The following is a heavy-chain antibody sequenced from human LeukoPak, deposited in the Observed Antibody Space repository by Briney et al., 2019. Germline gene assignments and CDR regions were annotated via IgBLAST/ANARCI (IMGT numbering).Heavy chain of an antibody. Sequence: PGGSLRLSCAASGFTFSSYAMSWVRQAPGKGLEWVSSISGSGGSTYDADSVEGRFTISRDNSKNTLCLRMSSLRAEKPALYYFAQDHFPRGSYSLTSCTSDYWGQGTLVTASS. J-gene: IGHJ4*02. CDR3: AQDHFPRGSYSLTSCTSDY. CDR2: ISGSGGST. CDR1: GFTFSSYA. D-gene: IGHD1-26*01. V-gene: IGHV3-23*01.